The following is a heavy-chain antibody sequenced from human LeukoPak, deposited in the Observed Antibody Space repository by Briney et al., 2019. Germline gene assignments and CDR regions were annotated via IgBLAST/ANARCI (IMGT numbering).Heavy chain of an antibody. D-gene: IGHD5-18*01. V-gene: IGHV4-4*09. CDR2: ISTSGST. CDR1: VASISNYY. Sequence: SETLSLTCAVSVASISNYYWSWIRQAPGKGLEWIGYISTSGSTNYNPSLKSRVSISLDTSNNRFSLNLNFVTAADTAVYFCASPRTSYRYAFDYWGPGALVTVSS. J-gene: IGHJ4*02. CDR3: ASPRTSYRYAFDY.